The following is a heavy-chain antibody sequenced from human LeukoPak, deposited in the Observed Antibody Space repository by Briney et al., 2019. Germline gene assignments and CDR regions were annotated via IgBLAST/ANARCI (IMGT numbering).Heavy chain of an antibody. J-gene: IGHJ4*02. V-gene: IGHV1-69*02. CDR1: GGTFSSYT. Sequence: SVTVSCKASGGTFSSYTISWVRQAPGQGLEWMGRIIPILGIANYAQKFQGRVTITADKSTSTAYMELSSLRSEDTAVYYCARGPLYCSSTSCPRGYFDYWGQGTLVTVSS. D-gene: IGHD2-2*01. CDR3: ARGPLYCSSTSCPRGYFDY. CDR2: IIPILGIA.